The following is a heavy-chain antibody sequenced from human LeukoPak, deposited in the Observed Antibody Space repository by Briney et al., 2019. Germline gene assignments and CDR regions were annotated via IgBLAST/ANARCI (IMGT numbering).Heavy chain of an antibody. J-gene: IGHJ4*02. Sequence: SETLSLTCAVSGGSISSSNWWSWVRQPPGKGLEWIGEIYHSGSTNYNPSLKSRVTISVDTSKNQFSLKLSSVTAADTAVYYCARQYTAMGPFDYWGQGTLVTVSS. CDR3: ARQYTAMGPFDY. V-gene: IGHV4-4*02. CDR1: GGSISSSNW. D-gene: IGHD5-18*01. CDR2: IYHSGST.